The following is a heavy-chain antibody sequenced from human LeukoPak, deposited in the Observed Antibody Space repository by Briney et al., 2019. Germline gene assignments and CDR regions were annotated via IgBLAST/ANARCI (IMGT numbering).Heavy chain of an antibody. CDR2: ISAYNGNT. D-gene: IGHD3-16*01. J-gene: IGHJ6*02. Sequence: GASVKVSCKASGYTFTSYGISWVRQAPGQGLEWMGWISAYNGNTNYAQRLRGRVTMTTDTSTSTAYMELRRLRSDDTAVYYCARGPNYDYGAEGMDVWGQGTTVTVSS. CDR1: GYTFTSYG. CDR3: ARGPNYDYGAEGMDV. V-gene: IGHV1-18*01.